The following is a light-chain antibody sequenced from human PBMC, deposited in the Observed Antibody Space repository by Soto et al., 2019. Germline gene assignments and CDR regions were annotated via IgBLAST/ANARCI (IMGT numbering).Light chain of an antibody. V-gene: IGKV3-20*01. Sequence: EIVLTQSPGTLSLSPGDRATLSCRASQSVTSNYLAWYQQKPGQAPRLLIYGASSRATGIPDRFSGSGSGTDCALPISRLEPEVFAVYYCQQDVSSPRCTFGGGTKVEIK. CDR2: GAS. J-gene: IGKJ4*01. CDR3: QQDVSSPRCT. CDR1: QSVTSNY.